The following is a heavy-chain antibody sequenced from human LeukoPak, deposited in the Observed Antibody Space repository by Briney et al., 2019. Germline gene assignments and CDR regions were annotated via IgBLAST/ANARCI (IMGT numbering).Heavy chain of an antibody. J-gene: IGHJ4*02. CDR1: GYTFTDYY. D-gene: IGHD1-7*01. CDR2: VDPEDGET. Sequence: VKVSCKVSGYTFTDYYMHWVQQAPGKGLEWMGLVDPEDGETIYAEKFQGRVTITADTSTDTAYMELSSLRSEDMAVYYCATAPPNWNYENYFDYWGQGTLVTVSS. V-gene: IGHV1-69-2*01. CDR3: ATAPPNWNYENYFDY.